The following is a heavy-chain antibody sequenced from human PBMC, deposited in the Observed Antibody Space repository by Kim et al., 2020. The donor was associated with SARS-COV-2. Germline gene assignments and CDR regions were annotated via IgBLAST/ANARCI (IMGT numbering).Heavy chain of an antibody. Sequence: SVKGRCTISRDNAKNSVYLQMNRPRAEDTAVYYCARDSSWNHLGDFFLFDYWGPGTLVTVSS. CDR3: ARDSSWNHLGDFFLFDY. J-gene: IGHJ4*02. D-gene: IGHD3-10*01. V-gene: IGHV3-11*06.